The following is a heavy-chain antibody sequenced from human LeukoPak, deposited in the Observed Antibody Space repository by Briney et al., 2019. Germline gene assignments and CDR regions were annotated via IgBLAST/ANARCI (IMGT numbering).Heavy chain of an antibody. Sequence: PGGALRLSCAASGFTFSNNAMSWVRQAPGKGLQCVSAITGTITTGDPPYYADSVKGRVTISRDNSRNTLYLQLNDLRADDTAVYYCAKDRVDGSGRQLDSWGQGSLVLVSS. J-gene: IGHJ4*02. V-gene: IGHV3-23*01. CDR2: ITGTITTGDPP. CDR3: AKDRVDGSGRQLDS. D-gene: IGHD3-10*01. CDR1: GFTFSNNA.